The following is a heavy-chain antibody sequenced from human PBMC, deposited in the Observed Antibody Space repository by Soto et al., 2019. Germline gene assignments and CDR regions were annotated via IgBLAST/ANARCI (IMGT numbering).Heavy chain of an antibody. V-gene: IGHV4-59*01. D-gene: IGHD5-12*01. CDR1: GCSISSYY. J-gene: IGHJ4*02. Sequence: PSETLSLTCTVSGCSISSYYWSWIRQPPGKGLEWIGYIYYSGSTNYNPSLKRRVTISVDTSKNQFSLNLSSVTAADTAVYYCARGSGYGFSFDSWGQGTPVTVSS. CDR2: IYYSGST. CDR3: ARGSGYGFSFDS.